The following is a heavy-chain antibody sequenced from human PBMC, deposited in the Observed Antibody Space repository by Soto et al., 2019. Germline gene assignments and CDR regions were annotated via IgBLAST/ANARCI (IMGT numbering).Heavy chain of an antibody. V-gene: IGHV4-4*02. Sequence: SETLSLTCAVSSRSISSSNWWSWVRQPPGKGLEWIGEIYHSGSTNYNPSLKSRVTISVDKSKNQFSLKLSSVTAADTAVYYCARKYDYIWGSYRWADFDYWGQGTLVTVS. D-gene: IGHD3-16*02. J-gene: IGHJ4*02. CDR1: SRSISSSNW. CDR2: IYHSGST. CDR3: ARKYDYIWGSYRWADFDY.